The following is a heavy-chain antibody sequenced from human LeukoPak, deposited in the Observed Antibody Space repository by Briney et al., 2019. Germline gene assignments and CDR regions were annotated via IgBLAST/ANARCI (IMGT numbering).Heavy chain of an antibody. CDR3: AKSQGSGYYRGHIDY. CDR2: ISYDGSNK. Sequence: GGSLRLSCAASGFTLSSYGMHWVRQAPGKGLEWVAVISYDGSNKYYADSVKGRFTISRDNSKNTLYLQMNSLRAEDTAVYYCAKSQGSGYYRGHIDYWGQGTLVTVSA. V-gene: IGHV3-30*18. D-gene: IGHD3-22*01. J-gene: IGHJ4*02. CDR1: GFTLSSYG.